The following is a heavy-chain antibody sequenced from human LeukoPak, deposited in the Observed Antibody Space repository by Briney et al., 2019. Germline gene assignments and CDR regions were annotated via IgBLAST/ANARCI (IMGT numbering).Heavy chain of an antibody. Sequence: GASVKVSCKASGGTFSSYAISWVRQAPGQGLEWMGGIIPIFGTANYAQKFQGRVTMTRNTSISTAYMELSSLRSEDTAVYYCARADGSGSPSGGYWGQGTLVTVSS. J-gene: IGHJ4*02. CDR1: GGTFSSYA. CDR2: IIPIFGTA. CDR3: ARADGSGSPSGGY. V-gene: IGHV1-69*05. D-gene: IGHD3-10*01.